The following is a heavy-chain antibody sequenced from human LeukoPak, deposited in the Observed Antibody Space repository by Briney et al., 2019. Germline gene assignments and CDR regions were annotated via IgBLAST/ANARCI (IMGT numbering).Heavy chain of an antibody. CDR2: ISYDGSNK. Sequence: TGGSLRLSCAASGFTFSSYGMHWVRQAPGKGLEWVAVISYDGSNKYYADSVKGRFTISRDNSKNTLYLQMNRLRAEDTAVYYCAKEARRRAYFDYWGQGTLVTVSS. CDR1: GFTFSSYG. CDR3: AKEARRRAYFDY. J-gene: IGHJ4*02. D-gene: IGHD1-14*01. V-gene: IGHV3-30*18.